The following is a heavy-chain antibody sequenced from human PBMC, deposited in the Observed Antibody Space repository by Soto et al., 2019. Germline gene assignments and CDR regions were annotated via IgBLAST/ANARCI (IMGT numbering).Heavy chain of an antibody. D-gene: IGHD3-3*01. CDR3: ARAAPHYDSWSDTYARPRYMDV. CDR2: IYDTGTT. V-gene: IGHV4-31*03. J-gene: IGHJ6*04. Sequence: QVQLQESGPGLVKPSQTLSLTCTVSGDSLYSGLYNWSWIRQHPGKGLEWVAYIYDTGTTYYNPSRQSRVAISIDTSENLFSLKLTSVTAADTAVYYCARAAPHYDSWSDTYARPRYMDVWGKGTAVTVSS. CDR1: GDSLYSGLYN.